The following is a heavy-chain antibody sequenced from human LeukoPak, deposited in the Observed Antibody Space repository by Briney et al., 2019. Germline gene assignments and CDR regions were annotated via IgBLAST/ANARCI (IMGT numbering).Heavy chain of an antibody. D-gene: IGHD3-22*01. J-gene: IGHJ4*02. Sequence: ASVKVSCKASGYTFTSYYMHWVRQAPGQGLEWMAIINPSGGRISYAQKFQGRVTMTRDTSTSTVYMELSSLRSEGTAVYYCARDPRPSYDSSGYYYPGDYWGQGTLVTVSS. CDR3: ARDPRPSYDSSGYYYPGDY. V-gene: IGHV1-46*01. CDR1: GYTFTSYY. CDR2: INPSGGRI.